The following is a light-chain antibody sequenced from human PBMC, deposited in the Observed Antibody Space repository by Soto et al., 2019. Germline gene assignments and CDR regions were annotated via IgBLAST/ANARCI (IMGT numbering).Light chain of an antibody. CDR3: QQYHSSPPWT. Sequence: DIQMTQSHSTLSASVGDRVTLTCRASQTIYSWLAWYQQKPGKAPNLLIYKASTLESGVPSRFSGSGSGTEFTLTISSLQPDDFATYYCQQYHSSPPWTFGQGTKVEIK. J-gene: IGKJ1*01. CDR1: QTIYSW. V-gene: IGKV1-5*03. CDR2: KAS.